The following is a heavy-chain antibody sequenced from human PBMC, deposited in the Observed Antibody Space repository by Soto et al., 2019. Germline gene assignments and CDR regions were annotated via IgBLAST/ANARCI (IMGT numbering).Heavy chain of an antibody. CDR1: GGTFSSYA. J-gene: IGHJ4*02. CDR2: IIPIFGTA. Sequence: QVQLVQSGAEVKKPGSSVKVSCKASGGTFSSYAISWVRQAPGQGLEWMGGIIPIFGTANYAQKFQGRVTITADESTSTAYRELSSLRSEDTAVYYCARLRYDSSGYPNYFDYWGQGTLVTVSS. D-gene: IGHD3-22*01. V-gene: IGHV1-69*01. CDR3: ARLRYDSSGYPNYFDY.